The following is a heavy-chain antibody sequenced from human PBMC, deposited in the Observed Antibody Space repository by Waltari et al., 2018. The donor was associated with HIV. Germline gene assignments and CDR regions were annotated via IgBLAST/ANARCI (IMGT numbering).Heavy chain of an antibody. Sequence: EEQLLESGGGLVQPGGSLRLSCAPSGCTVEGDYFTWVRQAPGKGLECVAIIYSRGNTYYSDSVKGRFTISTDDSKNTLFLQMDSLRAEDTAVYYCTRVHFDSIGYPTDFWGQGTLVTVSS. D-gene: IGHD3-22*01. CDR3: TRVHFDSIGYPTDF. CDR2: IYSRGNT. V-gene: IGHV3-66*01. CDR1: GCTVEGDY. J-gene: IGHJ4*02.